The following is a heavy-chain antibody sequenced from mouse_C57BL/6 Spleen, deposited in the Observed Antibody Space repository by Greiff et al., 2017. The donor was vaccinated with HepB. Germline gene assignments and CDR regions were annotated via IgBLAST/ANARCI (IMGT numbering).Heavy chain of an antibody. CDR3: ARYLEVVARYYYAMDY. CDR2: IRNKANGYTT. CDR1: GFTFTDYY. Sequence: EVKLMESGGGLVQPGGSLSLSCAASGFTFTDYYMSWVRQPPGKALEWLGFIRNKANGYTTEYSASVKGRFTISRDNSQSILYLQMNALRAEDSATYYCARYLEVVARYYYAMDYWGQGTSVTVSS. J-gene: IGHJ4*01. V-gene: IGHV7-3*01. D-gene: IGHD1-1*01.